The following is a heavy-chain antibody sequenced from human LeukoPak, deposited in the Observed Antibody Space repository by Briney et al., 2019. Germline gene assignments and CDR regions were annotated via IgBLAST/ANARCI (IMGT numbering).Heavy chain of an antibody. J-gene: IGHJ4*02. CDR3: AKGSLWFGESYYFDY. CDR1: GFTFSSYA. CDR2: ISGSGGST. Sequence: PGGSLRLSCAASGFTFSSYAMSWVRQAPGKGLEWVSAISGSGGSTYYADSVKGRFTISRDNSKNTLYLQMNSLRAEDTAVYYGAKGSLWFGESYYFDYWGQGTLVTVSS. D-gene: IGHD3-10*01. V-gene: IGHV3-23*01.